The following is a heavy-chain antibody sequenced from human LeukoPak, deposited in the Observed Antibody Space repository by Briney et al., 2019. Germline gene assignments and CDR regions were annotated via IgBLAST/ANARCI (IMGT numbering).Heavy chain of an antibody. D-gene: IGHD1-1*01. CDR3: ATKRGTTYYFDY. CDR1: GFTFSTYG. V-gene: IGHV3-33*01. CDR2: IWNDGSNK. J-gene: IGHJ4*02. Sequence: PGGSLRLSCAASGFTFSTYGIHWVRQAPGKGLEWMAVIWNDGSNKYYADSVKGRFTISRDNAKNSLYLQMNSLRAEDTAVYYCATKRGTTYYFDYWGQGTLVTVSS.